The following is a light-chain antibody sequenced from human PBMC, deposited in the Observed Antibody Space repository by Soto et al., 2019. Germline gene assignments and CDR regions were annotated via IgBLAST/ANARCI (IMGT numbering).Light chain of an antibody. V-gene: IGLV1-47*01. CDR3: VAWDGSLSTVL. J-gene: IGLJ3*02. CDR2: RND. CDR1: SSDVGAYNY. Sequence: QSVLTQPPSASGSPGQSVTISCTGTSSDVGAYNYVSWYQQLPGTAPKLLIYRNDQRPSGVPDRFSGSKSGTSGSLAISGLRSEDEADYYCVAWDGSLSTVLFGGGTKLTVL.